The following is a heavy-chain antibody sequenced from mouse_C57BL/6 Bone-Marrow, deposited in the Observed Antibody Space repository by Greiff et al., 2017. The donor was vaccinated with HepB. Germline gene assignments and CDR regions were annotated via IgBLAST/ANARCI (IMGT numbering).Heavy chain of an antibody. V-gene: IGHV2-2*01. J-gene: IGHJ1*03. Sequence: VQLKESGPGLVQPSQSLSITCTVSGFSLTSYGVHWVRQSPGKGLEWLGVIWSGGSTDYNAAFISRLSISKDNSKSQVFFKMNSLQADDTAIYYCARGIYYYGSSYEGWYFDVWGTGTTVTVSS. CDR1: GFSLTSYG. CDR3: ARGIYYYGSSYEGWYFDV. D-gene: IGHD1-1*01. CDR2: IWSGGST.